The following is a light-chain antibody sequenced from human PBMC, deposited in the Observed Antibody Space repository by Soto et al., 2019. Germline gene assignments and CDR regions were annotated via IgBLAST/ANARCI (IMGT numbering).Light chain of an antibody. CDR2: DVS. V-gene: IGLV2-14*01. J-gene: IGLJ1*01. Sequence: QSALTQPASVSGSPGQSITISCTGTSSDVGGYNYVSWYQPHPGKAPKLMIYDVSNRPSGVSNRFSGSKSGNTASLTISGLQAEDDADYYCSSYTGSSTQVFGTGTKLTVL. CDR3: SSYTGSSTQV. CDR1: SSDVGGYNY.